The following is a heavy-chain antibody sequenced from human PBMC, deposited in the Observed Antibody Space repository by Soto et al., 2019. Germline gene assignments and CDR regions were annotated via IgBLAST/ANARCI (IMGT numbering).Heavy chain of an antibody. CDR1: GFSISDFY. V-gene: IGHV3-11*01. D-gene: IGHD3-3*01. J-gene: IGHJ5*02. CDR3: ARERAPDRRFKS. Sequence: QVHLVESGGGLVKPGGSLRLSCAASGFSISDFYMSWVRQIPGKGLEWISYISGRSDVIHYVDSVKGRFTVSRDNARNSVFLQMDSLRAEDSGIYFCARERAPDRRFKSCGQGTRVTVSS. CDR2: ISGRSDVI.